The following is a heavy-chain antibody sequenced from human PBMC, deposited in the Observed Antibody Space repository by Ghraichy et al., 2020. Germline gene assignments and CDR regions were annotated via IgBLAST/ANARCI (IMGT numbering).Heavy chain of an antibody. CDR2: ISGGGGST. Sequence: GSLRLSCAASGFTFSSYAMTWVRQAPGKGLEWVSSISGGGGSTYYADSVKGRFIVSRDNSKNTLYVQMNSLRAEDTAVYYCAKDIRHSSAWAPFDYWGQGTLVTVSS. J-gene: IGHJ4*02. D-gene: IGHD6-19*01. CDR3: AKDIRHSSAWAPFDY. V-gene: IGHV3-23*01. CDR1: GFTFSSYA.